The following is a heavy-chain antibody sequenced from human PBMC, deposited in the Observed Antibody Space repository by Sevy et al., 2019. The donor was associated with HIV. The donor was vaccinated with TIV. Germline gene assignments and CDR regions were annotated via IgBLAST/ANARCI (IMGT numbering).Heavy chain of an antibody. J-gene: IGHJ3*02. CDR2: MNPNSGNT. CDR3: AREDDYDSTAAFDI. D-gene: IGHD3-22*01. V-gene: IGHV1-8*01. CDR1: GYTFTSYD. Sequence: ASVKVSCKASGYTFTSYDINWVRQATGQGLEWMGWMNPNSGNTGYAQKFQGRVTMTRNTSISTAYMELSSLRSEDTAVYYCAREDDYDSTAAFDIWGQGTMVTVSS.